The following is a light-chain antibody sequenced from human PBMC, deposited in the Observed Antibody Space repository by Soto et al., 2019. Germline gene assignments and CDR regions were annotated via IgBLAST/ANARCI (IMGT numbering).Light chain of an antibody. Sequence: SYELTQPPSVSVSPGQTASITCSGNKLGDKYACWYQQKPGQSPVLVIYQDKKRPSGIPERFSGSNSGNTATLTISGTQPMDEADYYCQAWDISTRVFGGGTKVTVL. V-gene: IGLV3-1*01. CDR1: KLGDKY. CDR3: QAWDISTRV. CDR2: QDK. J-gene: IGLJ2*01.